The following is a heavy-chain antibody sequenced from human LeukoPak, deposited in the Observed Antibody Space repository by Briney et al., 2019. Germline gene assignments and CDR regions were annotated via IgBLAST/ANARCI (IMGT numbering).Heavy chain of an antibody. CDR3: ASELVGATYNWFDP. CDR1: GYTFTGYY. D-gene: IGHD1-26*01. Sequence: ASVKVSCKASGYTFTGYYMHWVRQAPGQGLEWMGWINPNSGGTNYARKFQGRVTMTRDTSISTAYMELSRLRSDDTAVYYCASELVGATYNWFDPWGQGTLVTVSS. CDR2: INPNSGGT. V-gene: IGHV1-2*02. J-gene: IGHJ5*02.